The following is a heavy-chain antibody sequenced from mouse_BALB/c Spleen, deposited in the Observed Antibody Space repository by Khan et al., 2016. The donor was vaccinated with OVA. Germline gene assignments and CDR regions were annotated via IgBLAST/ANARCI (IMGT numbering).Heavy chain of an antibody. D-gene: IGHD2-14*01. J-gene: IGHJ3*01. CDR2: IIYTGYT. Sequence: EVQLQESGPSLVKPSQTLSLTCSVTGDSITTGYWNWIRKFPGNKLEYMGYIIYTGYTYYNPSLKSRISITRQTSNNQYYLQLNSVTDEDTATYYCARSTYRYAFVYWGQGTLVTVSA. CDR3: ARSTYRYAFVY. V-gene: IGHV3-8*02. CDR1: GDSITTGY.